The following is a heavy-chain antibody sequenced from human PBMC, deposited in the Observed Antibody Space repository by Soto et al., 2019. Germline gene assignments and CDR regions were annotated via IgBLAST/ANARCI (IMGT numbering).Heavy chain of an antibody. D-gene: IGHD3-10*01. V-gene: IGHV1-69*13. CDR1: GGSFSSYA. CDR3: ARGARRFGELLFPLYYYYGMDV. Sequence: AVKVSCKTAGGSFSSYAISWVRQAPGQGLEWMGGIIAIFGTANYAQKFQGRVTITADESTSTAYMELSSLRSEDTAVYYCARGARRFGELLFPLYYYYGMDVWGQGTTVTVSS. CDR2: IIAIFGTA. J-gene: IGHJ6*02.